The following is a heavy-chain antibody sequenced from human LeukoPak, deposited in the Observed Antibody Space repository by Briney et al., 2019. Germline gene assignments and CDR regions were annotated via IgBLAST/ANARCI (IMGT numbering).Heavy chain of an antibody. D-gene: IGHD1-1*01. CDR1: GGSISSGDYY. V-gene: IGHV4-30-4*01. J-gene: IGHJ4*02. CDR2: IYYSGST. Sequence: SETLSLTCTVSGGSISSGDYYWSWIRQPPGKGLEWIGYIYYSGSTYYNPSLKSRVAISVDTSKNQFSLKLNSVTAADTAVYYCARVGTPLFLDYWGQGTLVTVSS. CDR3: ARVGTPLFLDY.